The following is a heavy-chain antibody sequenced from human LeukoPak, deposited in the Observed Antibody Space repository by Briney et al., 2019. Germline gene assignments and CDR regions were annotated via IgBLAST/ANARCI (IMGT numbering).Heavy chain of an antibody. J-gene: IGHJ4*02. CDR2: VHSSGNT. Sequence: SETLSLTCSVSGGSISPYYWSWIRQPAGEGLEWIGRVHSSGNTIYNPSLRGRVSMSVDTSKNQFSLKLSSVTAADTAVYYCARDLRSGYYIHYFDYWGQGTLVTVSS. D-gene: IGHD3-3*01. CDR3: ARDLRSGYYIHYFDY. V-gene: IGHV4-4*07. CDR1: GGSISPYY.